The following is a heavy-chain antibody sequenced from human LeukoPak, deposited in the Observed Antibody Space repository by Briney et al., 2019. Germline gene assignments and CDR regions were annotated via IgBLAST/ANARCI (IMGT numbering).Heavy chain of an antibody. CDR3: AKASAMIVVVSKHFDY. J-gene: IGHJ4*02. D-gene: IGHD3-22*01. V-gene: IGHV3-23*01. CDR1: GFTFSSYA. Sequence: GGSLRLSCAASGFTFSSYAMSWVRQAPGKGREWVSAISGSGGSTYYADSVKGRFTISRDNSKNTLYLQMNSLRAEDTAVYYCAKASAMIVVVSKHFDYWGQGTLVTVSS. CDR2: ISGSGGST.